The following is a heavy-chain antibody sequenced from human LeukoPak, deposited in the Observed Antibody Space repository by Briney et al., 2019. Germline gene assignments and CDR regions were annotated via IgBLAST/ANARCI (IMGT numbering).Heavy chain of an antibody. D-gene: IGHD1-1*01. CDR2: IRYDGSNK. Sequence: GGSLRLSCAASGFTFSSYGMHWVRLAPGKGLEWVAFIRYDGSNKYYADSVKGRFTISRDNSKNTLYLQMNSLRAEDTAVYYCAKVGWETGTTFDYWGQGTLVTVSS. V-gene: IGHV3-30*02. CDR1: GFTFSSYG. J-gene: IGHJ4*02. CDR3: AKVGWETGTTFDY.